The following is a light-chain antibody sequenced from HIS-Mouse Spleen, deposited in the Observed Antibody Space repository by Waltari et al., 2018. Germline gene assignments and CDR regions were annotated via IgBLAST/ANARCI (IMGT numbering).Light chain of an antibody. CDR3: CSYAGSSTWV. V-gene: IGLV2-23*01. Sequence: QPALTQPASVSGSPGQSITISFTGTSSDGGSYNLVSWYQQPPGKAPKLMIYEGSKRPSGVSNRFSGSKSGNTASLTISGLQAEDEADYYCCSYAGSSTWVFGGGTKLTVL. CDR1: SSDGGSYNL. J-gene: IGLJ3*02. CDR2: EGS.